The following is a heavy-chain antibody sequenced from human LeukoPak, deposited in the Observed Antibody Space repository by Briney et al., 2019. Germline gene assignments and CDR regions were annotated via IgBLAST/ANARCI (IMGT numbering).Heavy chain of an antibody. CDR3: ATSSLSLPRY. CDR1: GGFFSGYY. D-gene: IGHD6-6*01. V-gene: IGHV4-34*01. CDR2: INHSGST. Sequence: SETLSLTCAVYGGFFSGYYWSWIRQPPGKGLEWIGEINHSGSTNYNPSLKSRVTISVDTSKNQFSLKLSSVTAADTAVYYCATSSLSLPRYLGQGTLVTVSS. J-gene: IGHJ4*02.